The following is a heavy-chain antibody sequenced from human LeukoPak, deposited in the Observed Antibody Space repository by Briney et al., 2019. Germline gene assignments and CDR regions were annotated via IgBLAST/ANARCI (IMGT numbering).Heavy chain of an antibody. CDR2: IYSGGST. Sequence: GGSLRLSCAVSGFTVSSNYMSWVRQPPGKGLEWVSVIYSGGSTYYADSVKGRFTISRHDSRDTLYLQMNSLRAEDTALYYCAKDLDPQKYYYGSGSSRTFDYWGQGTLVTVSS. J-gene: IGHJ4*02. CDR3: AKDLDPQKYYYGSGSSRTFDY. V-gene: IGHV3-53*04. D-gene: IGHD3-10*01. CDR1: GFTVSSNY.